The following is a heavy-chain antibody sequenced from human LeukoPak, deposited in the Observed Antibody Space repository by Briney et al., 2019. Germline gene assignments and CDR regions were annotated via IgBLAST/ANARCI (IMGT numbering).Heavy chain of an antibody. V-gene: IGHV3-7*01. CDR3: ARDVVNRIRNDYYMDV. CDR2: INQDVSEI. J-gene: IGHJ6*03. CDR1: GFTLGNYW. D-gene: IGHD1-1*01. Sequence: GGSLRLSCAASGFTLGNYWMSWVRQAPGEGLEWVANINQDVSEINYLDSVRGRFTISRDNAKQSLNLQMNSLRAEDTGLYYCARDVVNRIRNDYYMDVWGKGTTVTVSS.